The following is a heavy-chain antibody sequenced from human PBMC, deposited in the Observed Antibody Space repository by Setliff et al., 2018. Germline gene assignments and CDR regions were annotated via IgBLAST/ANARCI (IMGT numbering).Heavy chain of an antibody. V-gene: IGHV3-21*01. CDR2: ISSSSSYI. Sequence: PGGSPRLSCAASGFTFSSYSMNWVRQAPGKGLEWVSSISSSSSYIYYADSVKGRFTISRDNAKNSLYLQMNSLRAEDTAVYYCARVHYETSTYSPTLFDHWGQGALVTVSS. J-gene: IGHJ4*02. CDR3: ARVHYETSTYSPTLFDH. D-gene: IGHD3-22*01. CDR1: GFTFSSYS.